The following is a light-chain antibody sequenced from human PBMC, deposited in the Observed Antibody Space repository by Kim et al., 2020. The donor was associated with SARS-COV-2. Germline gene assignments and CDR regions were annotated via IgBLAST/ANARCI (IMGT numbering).Light chain of an antibody. Sequence: GQSVTVSCIGTSRGVGSYNRVSWDQQPPGTAPKLMIYEVSNRPSGVPNRFSGSKSGNTASLTISGLQAEDEADYYCASFTSSITWVFGGGTQLTVL. CDR3: ASFTSSITWV. CDR1: SRGVGSYNR. J-gene: IGLJ2*01. V-gene: IGLV2-18*02. CDR2: EVS.